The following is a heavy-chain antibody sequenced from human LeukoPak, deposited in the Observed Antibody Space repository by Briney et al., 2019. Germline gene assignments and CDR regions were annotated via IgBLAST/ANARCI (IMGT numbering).Heavy chain of an antibody. CDR1: GYTFTGYY. V-gene: IGHV1-18*04. Sequence: GASVKVSCKASGYTFTGYYMHWVRQAPGQGLEWMGWISAYNGDTNYAQKFQDRVTMTTDTSTSTAYLELRSLRSDDTAVYFCARDRSSLAVGDLRTSDYWGQGVLVTVSS. J-gene: IGHJ4*02. CDR2: ISAYNGDT. CDR3: ARDRSSLAVGDLRTSDY. D-gene: IGHD2-21*02.